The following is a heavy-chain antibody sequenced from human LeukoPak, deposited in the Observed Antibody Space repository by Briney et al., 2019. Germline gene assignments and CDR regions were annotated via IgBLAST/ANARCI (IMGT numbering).Heavy chain of an antibody. CDR1: GGSISSYY. D-gene: IGHD6-13*01. CDR2: IYTSGST. V-gene: IGHV4-4*07. Sequence: SETLSLNCTVSGGSISSYYWSWIRQPAGKGLEWIARIYTSGSTNYNPSLKSRVTMSVDTSKNQFSLKLSSVTAADTAVYYCARDLYSSSRPGDDAFDIWGQGTMVTVSS. CDR3: ARDLYSSSRPGDDAFDI. J-gene: IGHJ3*02.